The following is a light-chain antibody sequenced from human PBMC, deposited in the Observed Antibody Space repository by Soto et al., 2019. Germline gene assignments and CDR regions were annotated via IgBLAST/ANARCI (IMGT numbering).Light chain of an antibody. CDR1: QIIYPS. Sequence: EIVLTQSPATLSLSPGERATLSCRASQIIYPSLAWYQQKPGQPPRLLIYEASIRATGVPARFSGSGSGTDFTLSISGLETDDFAVYYWQQRSAWPLTFGGGTKVEIK. CDR2: EAS. J-gene: IGKJ4*01. CDR3: QQRSAWPLT. V-gene: IGKV3-11*01.